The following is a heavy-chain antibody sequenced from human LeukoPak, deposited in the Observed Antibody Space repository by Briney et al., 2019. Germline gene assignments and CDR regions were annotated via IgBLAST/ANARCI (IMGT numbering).Heavy chain of an antibody. D-gene: IGHD5-12*01. J-gene: IGHJ4*02. CDR2: AYYRSKWSN. CDR1: GDSVSSNTAT. Sequence: SQTLSLTCAISGDSVSSNTATWSWIRLSPSRGLEWLGRAYYRSKWSNEYAVTVKSRTTINSDTPKNQFSLQLNSVTPEDTAVYYCARGIYSIGFDYWGQGTLVTVSS. CDR3: ARGIYSIGFDY. V-gene: IGHV6-1*01.